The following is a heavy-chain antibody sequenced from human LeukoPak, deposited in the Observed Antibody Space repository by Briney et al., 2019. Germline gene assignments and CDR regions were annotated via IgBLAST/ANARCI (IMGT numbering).Heavy chain of an antibody. CDR3: AVDTWTMAVAGIG. J-gene: IGHJ4*02. CDR2: ISSSSSYI. D-gene: IGHD6-19*01. CDR1: GFTFSSYS. Sequence: GGSLRLSCAASGFTFSSYSMNGVRQAPGKGLEWVSSISSSSSYIYYADSVKGRFTISRDNAKNSLYLQMNSLRAEDTAVYYCAVDTWTMAVAGIGWGQGTLVTVSS. V-gene: IGHV3-21*01.